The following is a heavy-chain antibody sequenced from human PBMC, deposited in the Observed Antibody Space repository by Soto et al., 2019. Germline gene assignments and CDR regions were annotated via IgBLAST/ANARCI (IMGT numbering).Heavy chain of an antibody. V-gene: IGHV4-30-4*01. CDR1: GGSISSGDYY. J-gene: IGHJ3*01. Sequence: SETLSLTCTVSGGSISSGDYYWSWIRQPPGKGLEWIGYIYYSGSTYYNPSLKSRVTISVDTSKNQFSLKLSSVTAADTAVYYCARDPVVVVPAAMLSAHPAWGQGTMVTVS. CDR3: ARDPVVVVPAAMLSAHPA. D-gene: IGHD2-2*01. CDR2: IYYSGST.